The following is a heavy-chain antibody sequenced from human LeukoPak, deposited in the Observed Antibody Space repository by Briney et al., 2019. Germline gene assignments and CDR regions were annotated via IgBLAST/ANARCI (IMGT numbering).Heavy chain of an antibody. CDR3: AKGILRRGVWFDP. V-gene: IGHV3-23*01. Sequence: SRDNSKNTLYLQMNSLRAEDTAVYYCAKGILRRGVWFDPWGQGTLVTVSS. J-gene: IGHJ5*02.